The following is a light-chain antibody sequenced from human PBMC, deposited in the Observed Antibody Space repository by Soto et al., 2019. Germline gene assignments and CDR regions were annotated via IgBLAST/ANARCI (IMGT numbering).Light chain of an antibody. CDR1: QRISIW. Sequence: DIQMTQSPSTVSASIGDRVTITCRASQRISIWLAWYQQKQGKATKLLIYKASSLESGVPSRFSGSGSGTEFTLTISSLQPDDFATYYCQQYDSFLYTFGQGTRVEI. CDR2: KAS. V-gene: IGKV1-5*03. J-gene: IGKJ2*01. CDR3: QQYDSFLYT.